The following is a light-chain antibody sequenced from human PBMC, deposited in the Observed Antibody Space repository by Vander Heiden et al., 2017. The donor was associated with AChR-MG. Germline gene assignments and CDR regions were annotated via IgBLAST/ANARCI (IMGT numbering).Light chain of an antibody. CDR2: AAS. J-gene: IGKJ1*01. CDR3: QQSYSSRG. Sequence: DIQMTQSPTSLSASVGDRVTITCRASQNINTHLNWYQQNRGKAPKLLIYAASRLQSGVPSRFNGSGSGTDFTLTISRLQPEDFATYYWQQSYSSRGFGQGTKVEIK. V-gene: IGKV1-39*01. CDR1: QNINTH.